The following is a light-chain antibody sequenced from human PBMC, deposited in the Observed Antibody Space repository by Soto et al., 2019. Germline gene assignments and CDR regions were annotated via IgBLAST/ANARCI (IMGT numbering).Light chain of an antibody. Sequence: DVVMTQSPLSLPVTLAQPASISCRSSQSLVYSDENNYLNWFHQRPGQSPRRLIYKVSEWYAGVPDRCSGRGSGSDFTLKISRVEAEDVVVFYCMQCTHWPPLTFGGGTKVEIK. CDR2: KVS. J-gene: IGKJ4*01. CDR1: QSLVYSDENNY. CDR3: MQCTHWPPLT. V-gene: IGKV2D-30*01.